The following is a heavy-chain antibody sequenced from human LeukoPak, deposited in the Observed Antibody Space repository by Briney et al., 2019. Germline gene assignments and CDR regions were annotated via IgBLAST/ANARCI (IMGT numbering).Heavy chain of an antibody. J-gene: IGHJ5*02. CDR1: GYSFTSHY. Sequence: ASVKVSCKASGYSFTSHYMHWVRQAPGQGLEWMGLINPRGTATRYAESFQGRVTMTTDTSTSTAYMELRSLRSDDTAVYYCARVNNWFDPWGQGTLVTVSS. CDR3: ARVNNWFDP. CDR2: INPRGTAT. V-gene: IGHV1-46*01.